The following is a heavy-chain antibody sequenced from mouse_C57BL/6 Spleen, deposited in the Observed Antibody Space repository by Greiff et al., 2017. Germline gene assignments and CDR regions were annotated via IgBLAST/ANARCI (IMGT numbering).Heavy chain of an antibody. D-gene: IGHD2-3*01. J-gene: IGHJ4*01. V-gene: IGHV3-6*01. Sequence: EVQLQQSGPGLVKPSQSLSLTCSVTGYSITSGYYWNWIRQFPGNKLEWMGYISYDGSNNYNPSLKNRISITRDTSKNQFFLKLNSVTTEDTATYYCARVPIYDGYYHYAMDYWGQGTSVTVSS. CDR3: ARVPIYDGYYHYAMDY. CDR2: ISYDGSN. CDR1: GYSITSGYY.